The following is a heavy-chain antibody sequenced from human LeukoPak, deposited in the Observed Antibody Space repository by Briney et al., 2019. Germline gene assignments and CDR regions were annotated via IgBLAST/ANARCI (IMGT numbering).Heavy chain of an antibody. V-gene: IGHV1-2*02. CDR2: INPNSGGT. CDR1: GYTFTGYY. CDR3: ARVYYDSSGYQPFDY. J-gene: IGHJ4*02. Sequence: ASVKVSCKASGYTFTGYYMHWVRQAPGQGLEWMGWINPNSGGTNYAQKLQGRVTMTRDTSISTAYMELSRLRSDDTAVYYCARVYYDSSGYQPFDYWGQGTLVTVSS. D-gene: IGHD3-22*01.